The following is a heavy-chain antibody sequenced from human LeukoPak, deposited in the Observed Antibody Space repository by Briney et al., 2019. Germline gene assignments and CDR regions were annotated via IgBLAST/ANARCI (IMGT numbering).Heavy chain of an antibody. D-gene: IGHD6-13*01. Sequence: SETLSLTCTVSGGSISSSSYYWGWIRQPPGKGLEWIGSIYYSGSTYYNPSLKSRVTISVDASKNQFSLKLSSVTAADTAVYHCARLLATAGGFDYWGQGTLVTVSS. CDR2: IYYSGST. CDR3: ARLLATAGGFDY. CDR1: GGSISSSSYY. J-gene: IGHJ4*02. V-gene: IGHV4-39*01.